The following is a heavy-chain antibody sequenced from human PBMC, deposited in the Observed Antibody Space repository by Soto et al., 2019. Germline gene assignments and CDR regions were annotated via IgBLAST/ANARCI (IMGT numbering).Heavy chain of an antibody. CDR2: IYSGGST. Sequence: GGSLRLSCAASGFTVGGNYMSWVRQATGKGLEWVSVIYSGGSTYYADSVKGRFTISRDNSKNTLYLQMNSLRAEDTAVYYCAGLFYDFWSGYYHYYYYYYMDVWGKGTTVTVS. D-gene: IGHD3-3*01. CDR1: GFTVGGNY. CDR3: AGLFYDFWSGYYHYYYYYYMDV. J-gene: IGHJ6*03. V-gene: IGHV3-66*04.